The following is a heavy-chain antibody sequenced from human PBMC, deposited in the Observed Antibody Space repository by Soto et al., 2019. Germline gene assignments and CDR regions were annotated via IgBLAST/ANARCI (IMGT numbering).Heavy chain of an antibody. Sequence: ASVKFSCKASGYTFTSYGISWVRQAPGQGLEWMGWISAYNGNTNYAQKLQGRVTMTTDTSTSTAYMELRSLRSDDTAVYYCARASIAAAGTTAYYYYGMDVWGQGTTVT. J-gene: IGHJ6*02. CDR1: GYTFTSYG. V-gene: IGHV1-18*04. CDR2: ISAYNGNT. CDR3: ARASIAAAGTTAYYYYGMDV. D-gene: IGHD6-13*01.